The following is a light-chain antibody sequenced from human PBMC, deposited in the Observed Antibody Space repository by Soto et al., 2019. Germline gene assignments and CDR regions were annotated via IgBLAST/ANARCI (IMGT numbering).Light chain of an antibody. V-gene: IGKV1-39*01. CDR3: QQSYSTLGT. CDR2: AAS. Sequence: DIQMTQSPSSLSASVGDRVTITCRASQSISSYLNWYQQKPGKAPKLLIYAASSLQSGVPSRFSGSESGTDFTLTISSLQPEDFATYYCQQSYSTLGTFGQGTKVEI. J-gene: IGKJ1*01. CDR1: QSISSY.